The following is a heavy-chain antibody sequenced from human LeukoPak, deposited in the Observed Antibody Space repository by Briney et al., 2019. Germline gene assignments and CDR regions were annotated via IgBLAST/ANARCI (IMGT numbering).Heavy chain of an antibody. J-gene: IGHJ4*02. V-gene: IGHV3-30-3*01. CDR3: ARDAVFDY. Sequence: QPGGSLRLSCVVSGFTFNSYAMHWVRQAPGKGLEWVAVISYDGSNKYYADSVKGRFTISRDNSKNTLYLQMNSLRAEDTAVYYCARDAVFDYWGQGTLVTVSS. CDR2: ISYDGSNK. CDR1: GFTFNSYA.